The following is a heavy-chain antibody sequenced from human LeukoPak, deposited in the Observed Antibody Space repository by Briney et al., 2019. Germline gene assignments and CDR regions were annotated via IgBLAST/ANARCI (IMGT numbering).Heavy chain of an antibody. CDR3: ARLYGSGYYDGDF. V-gene: IGHV4-59*08. J-gene: IGHJ4*02. D-gene: IGHD6-25*01. CDR2: IYSSGTT. Sequence: PSETLSLTCTVSGGSIRSYYWSWIRQPPGKGLEWIGYIYSSGTTNYTPSLKSRVTFSIDSTKNHFSLKLTSVRAADTAVYYCARLYGSGYYDGDFWGQGSLVTVSS. CDR1: GGSIRSYY.